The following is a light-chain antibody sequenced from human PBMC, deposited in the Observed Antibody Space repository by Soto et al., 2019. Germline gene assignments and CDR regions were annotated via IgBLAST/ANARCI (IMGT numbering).Light chain of an antibody. V-gene: IGLV2-14*01. J-gene: IGLJ1*01. Sequence: QSVLTQPASVSGSPGQSITISCTGTSSDVGGYNYVSWYQQHPGKAPKLMISDVTNRPSGVSDRFSGSKSGNTASLTISGLQAEDEADYYCNSYRSSSTRYVFVTGTKVPV. CDR1: SSDVGGYNY. CDR2: DVT. CDR3: NSYRSSSTRYV.